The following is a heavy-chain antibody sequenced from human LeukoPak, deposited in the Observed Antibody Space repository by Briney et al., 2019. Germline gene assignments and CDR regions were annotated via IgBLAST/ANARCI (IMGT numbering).Heavy chain of an antibody. J-gene: IGHJ6*04. D-gene: IGHD3-10*01. V-gene: IGHV4-34*01. CDR3: ARGRVVRGVSPRASYYGMDV. CDR2: INHSGST. Sequence: SETLSLTCAVYGGSFSGYCWSWIRQPPGQGLEWMGEINHSGSTNYNPSLKSRGTISVDTSKNQFSLKLSSVTAADTSVYYCARGRVVRGVSPRASYYGMDVRGKGTTVTVSS. CDR1: GGSFSGYC.